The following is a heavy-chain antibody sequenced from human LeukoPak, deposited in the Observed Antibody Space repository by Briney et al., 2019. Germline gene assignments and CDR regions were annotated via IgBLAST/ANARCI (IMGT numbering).Heavy chain of an antibody. CDR3: ARDPQRCSSTSCYFDY. J-gene: IGHJ4*02. V-gene: IGHV1-69*13. D-gene: IGHD2-2*01. CDR1: GGTFSSYA. CDR2: IIPIFGTA. Sequence: GASVKVSCKASGGTFSSYAISWVRQAPGQGLEWMGGIIPIFGTANYAQKFQGRVTITADESTSTAYMELSSLRSEDTAVYYCARDPQRCSSTSCYFDYWGQGTLVTVSS.